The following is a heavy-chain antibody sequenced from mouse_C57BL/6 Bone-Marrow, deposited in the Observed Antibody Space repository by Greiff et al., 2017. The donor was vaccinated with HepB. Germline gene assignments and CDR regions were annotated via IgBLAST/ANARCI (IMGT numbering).Heavy chain of an antibody. V-gene: IGHV14-4*01. CDR3: TTGYDGGDY. Sequence: EVNVVESGAELVRPGASVKLSCTASGFNIKDDYMHWVKQRPEQGLEWIGWIDPENGDTEYASKFQGKATITADTSSNTAYLQLSSLTSEDTAVYYCTTGYDGGDYWGQGTTLTVSS. CDR2: IDPENGDT. CDR1: GFNIKDDY. J-gene: IGHJ2*01. D-gene: IGHD2-2*01.